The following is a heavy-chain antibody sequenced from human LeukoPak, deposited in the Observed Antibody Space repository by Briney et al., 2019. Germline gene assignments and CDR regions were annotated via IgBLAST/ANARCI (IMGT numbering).Heavy chain of an antibody. Sequence: PGGSLRLSCAASGFTFSSYSMNWVRQAPGKGLEWVAVISYDGSNKYYADSEKGRFTISRDNSKNTLYLQMNSLRAEDTAVYYCARDRDSRGYYYPYWGQGTLVTVSS. V-gene: IGHV3-30*03. CDR3: ARDRDSRGYYYPY. J-gene: IGHJ4*02. CDR2: ISYDGSNK. D-gene: IGHD3-22*01. CDR1: GFTFSSYS.